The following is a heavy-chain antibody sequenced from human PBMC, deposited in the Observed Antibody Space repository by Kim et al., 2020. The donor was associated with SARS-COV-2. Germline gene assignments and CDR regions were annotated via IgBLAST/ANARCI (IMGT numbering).Heavy chain of an antibody. D-gene: IGHD2-15*01. CDR2: IRSKAYGGTT. J-gene: IGHJ6*02. CDR1: GFTFGDYA. Sequence: GGSLRLSCTASGFTFGDYAMSWVRQAPGKGLEWVGFIRSKAYGGTTEYAASVKGRFTISRDDSKSIAYLQMNSLKTEDTAVYYCTRLGYCSGGSCYGPSYYYYGMDVWGQGTTVTVSS. V-gene: IGHV3-49*04. CDR3: TRLGYCSGGSCYGPSYYYYGMDV.